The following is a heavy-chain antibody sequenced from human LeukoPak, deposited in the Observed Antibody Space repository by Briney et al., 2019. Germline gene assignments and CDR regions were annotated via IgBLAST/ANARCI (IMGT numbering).Heavy chain of an antibody. D-gene: IGHD3-16*01. CDR3: ARGLQLPRGFGVGEGWFDP. J-gene: IGHJ5*02. Sequence: PSETLSLTCTVSGGSISSYYWSWIRQPAGKGLEWIGRIYTSGSTNYNPSLKSRVTMSVDTSKNQFSLKLSSVTAADTAVYYCARGLQLPRGFGVGEGWFDPWGQGTLVTVSS. CDR2: IYTSGST. V-gene: IGHV4-4*07. CDR1: GGSISSYY.